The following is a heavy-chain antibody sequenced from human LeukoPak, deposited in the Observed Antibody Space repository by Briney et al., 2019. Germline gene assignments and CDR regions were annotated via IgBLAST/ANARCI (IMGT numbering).Heavy chain of an antibody. CDR1: GFTLSTYN. V-gene: IGHV3-21*01. CDR3: ARDLQTGLAFDA. Sequence: GGSLRLSCAASGFTLSTYNTHWVRQAPGKGLEWVSSITSSSTYYADSGKGRFTISRDNAKSSLYLQMNSLRAEDTAVYYCARDLQTGLAFDAWGQGTVVTVSS. CDR2: ITSSSTY. D-gene: IGHD7-27*01. J-gene: IGHJ3*01.